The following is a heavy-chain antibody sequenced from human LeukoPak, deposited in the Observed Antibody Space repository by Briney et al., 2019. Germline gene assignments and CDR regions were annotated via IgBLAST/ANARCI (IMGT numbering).Heavy chain of an antibody. CDR2: ISTNNGNT. D-gene: IGHD6-13*01. J-gene: IGHJ4*02. CDR1: GYTFTLYG. Sequence: AAVKVSCKASGYTFTLYGITWVRQAPVQGLEWMGWISTNNGNTNFAQKLQGRVTMTTDTSTSTAYMELRSLRSDDTAVYYCARESDGYSSSWYADSFDYWGQGTLVTVSS. CDR3: ARESDGYSSSWYADSFDY. V-gene: IGHV1-18*01.